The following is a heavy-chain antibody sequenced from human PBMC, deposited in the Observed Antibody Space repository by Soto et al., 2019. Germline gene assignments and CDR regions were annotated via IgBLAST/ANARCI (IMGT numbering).Heavy chain of an antibody. CDR2: IDQDGREK. J-gene: IGHJ4*02. D-gene: IGHD2-21*02. V-gene: IGHV3-7*01. Sequence: EVQLVESGGDLVQPGGSLRLSCAASAFSLGSYWMTWVRQAPGKGLEWVANIDQDGREKYYVDSVKGRFTIYRDNAKNSLYLQMNSLRAEDTAVYYCARGTVTAPGIDFWGQGTLVTVSS. CDR1: AFSLGSYW. CDR3: ARGTVTAPGIDF.